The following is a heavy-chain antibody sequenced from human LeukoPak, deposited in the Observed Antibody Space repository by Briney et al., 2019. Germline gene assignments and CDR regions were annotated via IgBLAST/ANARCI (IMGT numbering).Heavy chain of an antibody. D-gene: IGHD1-7*01. Sequence: GGSLRLSCAASGFTFNTYSMSWVRQAPGKGLEWISIISRTSESVFYADSVKGRFTISRDNAKNSLYLQMNGLRAEDTAAYYCARGATDTTRWFDPWGQGTLVTVSS. V-gene: IGHV3-21*01. CDR3: ARGATDTTRWFDP. CDR2: ISRTSESV. CDR1: GFTFNTYS. J-gene: IGHJ5*02.